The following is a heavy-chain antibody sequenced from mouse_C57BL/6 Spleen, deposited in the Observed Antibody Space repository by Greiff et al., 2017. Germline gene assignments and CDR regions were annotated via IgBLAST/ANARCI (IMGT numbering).Heavy chain of an antibody. V-gene: IGHV5-4*01. D-gene: IGHD2-1*01. CDR2: ISDGGSYT. CDR1: GFTFSSYA. J-gene: IGHJ2*01. Sequence: DVQLVESGGGLVKPGGSLKLSCAASGFTFSSYAMSWVRQTPEKRLEWVATISDGGSYTYYPDNVKGRFTISRDNAKNNLYLQMSHLKSEDTAMYYCAQMGIYYGNPYYFDYWGQGTTITVSS. CDR3: AQMGIYYGNPYYFDY.